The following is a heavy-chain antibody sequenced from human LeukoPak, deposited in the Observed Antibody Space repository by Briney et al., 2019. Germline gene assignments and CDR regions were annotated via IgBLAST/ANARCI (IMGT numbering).Heavy chain of an antibody. CDR2: ISYDGSNK. D-gene: IGHD6-6*01. Sequence: GRSLRLSCAASGFTFSSYGMHWVRQAPGKGVEWVAVISYDGSNKYYADSVKGRFTISRDNSKNTLYLLKNSLRAEDTAVYYCAKDRSAARPTYYFDYWGQGTLVTVSS. CDR3: AKDRSAARPTYYFDY. CDR1: GFTFSSYG. V-gene: IGHV3-30*18. J-gene: IGHJ4*02.